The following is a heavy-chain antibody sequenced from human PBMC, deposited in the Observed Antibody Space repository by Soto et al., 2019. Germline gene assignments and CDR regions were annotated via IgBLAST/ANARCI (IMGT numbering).Heavy chain of an antibody. CDR2: ISWDAGTT. Sequence: VASLRLSCAGSGFTFDDDTMHWVRQAPGKGLDWVSLISWDAGTTYYADSVKGRFTISRDNSKNSLYLQMNSLRTEDTALYYCAKGGSSYYFDYWGQGTLVTVSS. J-gene: IGHJ4*02. D-gene: IGHD2-15*01. CDR3: AKGGSSYYFDY. CDR1: GFTFDDDT. V-gene: IGHV3-43*01.